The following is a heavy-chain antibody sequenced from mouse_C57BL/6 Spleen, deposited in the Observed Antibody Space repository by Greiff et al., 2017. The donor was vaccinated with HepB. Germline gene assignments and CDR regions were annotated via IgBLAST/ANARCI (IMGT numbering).Heavy chain of an antibody. V-gene: IGHV5-17*01. J-gene: IGHJ4*01. CDR3: ASRGYGSSYDAMDY. Sequence: EVKLVESGGGLVKPGGSLKLSCAASGFTFSDYGMHWVRQAPEKGLEWVAYISSGSSTIYYADTVKGRFTISRDNAKNTLFLQMTSLRSEDTAMYYCASRGYGSSYDAMDYWGQGTSVTVSS. D-gene: IGHD1-1*01. CDR2: ISSGSSTI. CDR1: GFTFSDYG.